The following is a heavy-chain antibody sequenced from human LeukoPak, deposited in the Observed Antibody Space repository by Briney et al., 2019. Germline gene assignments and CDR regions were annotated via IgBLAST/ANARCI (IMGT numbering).Heavy chain of an antibody. CDR2: IYYSGST. Sequence: SETLSLTCTVSGGSIRSSYYYWGWIRQPPGKGLEWIGYIYYSGSTNYNPSLKSRVTISVDTSKNQFSLKLSSVTAADTAVYYCARGPSSWYGDYYGMDVWGQGTTVTVSS. J-gene: IGHJ6*02. CDR1: GGSIRSSYYY. V-gene: IGHV4-61*05. D-gene: IGHD6-13*01. CDR3: ARGPSSWYGDYYGMDV.